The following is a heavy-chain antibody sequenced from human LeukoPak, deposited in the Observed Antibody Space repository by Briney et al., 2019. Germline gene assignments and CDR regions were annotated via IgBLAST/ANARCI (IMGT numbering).Heavy chain of an antibody. D-gene: IGHD4-17*01. CDR2: ISSSSSYI. CDR1: GFTFSSYS. CDR3: ARESLPQGDYGDYVGDY. Sequence: GGSLRLSCAASGFTFSSYSMNWVRQAPGKGLEWVSSISSSSSYIYYADSVKGRFTISRDNAKNSPYLQMNSLRAEDTAVYYCARESLPQGDYGDYVGDYWGQGTLVTVSS. J-gene: IGHJ4*02. V-gene: IGHV3-21*01.